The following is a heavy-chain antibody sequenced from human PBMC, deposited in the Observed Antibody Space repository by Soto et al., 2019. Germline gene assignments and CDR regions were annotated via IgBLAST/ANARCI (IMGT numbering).Heavy chain of an antibody. CDR1: GDSISNSRFY. V-gene: IGHV4-39*01. J-gene: IGHJ5*02. CDR3: ARDFFDSSDSATTGFDP. CDR2: IYHTGNA. Sequence: PSETLSLTCSVSGDSISNSRFYWAWIRQPPGEGLEWIGSIYHTGNAYYNPSLKSRVTISVDTSKNQFSPKLTSVTAADAALYYCARDFFDSSDSATTGFDPWGQGNLLTISS. D-gene: IGHD3-22*01.